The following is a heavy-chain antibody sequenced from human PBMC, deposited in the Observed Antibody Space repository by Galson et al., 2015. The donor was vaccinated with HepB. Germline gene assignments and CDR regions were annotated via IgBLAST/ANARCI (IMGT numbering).Heavy chain of an antibody. CDR2: ISSSSSYT. D-gene: IGHD6-19*01. V-gene: IGHV3-11*06. CDR1: GFTFSDYY. CDR3: ARGRGIAVAGTDPDY. J-gene: IGHJ4*02. Sequence: SLRLSCAASGFTFSDYYMSWIRQAPGKGLEWVSYISSSSSYTNYADSVKGRFTISRDNAKNSLYLQMNSLRAEDTAVYYCARGRGIAVAGTDPDYWGQGTLVTVSS.